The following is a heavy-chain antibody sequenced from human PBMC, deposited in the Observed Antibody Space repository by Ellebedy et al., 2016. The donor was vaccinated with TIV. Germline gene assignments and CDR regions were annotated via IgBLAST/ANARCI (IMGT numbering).Heavy chain of an antibody. CDR1: GDSITSYY. CDR2: IYYSGTT. J-gene: IGHJ6*02. CDR3: ARGKTTHYAMDV. D-gene: IGHD1-1*01. Sequence: MPSETLSLTCTVSGDSITSYYWSWVRQPPGKGLEWIGYIYYSGTTNYNPSLKSRVTLSMDTSRSQFSLKLSSVTAADTAGYYCARGKTTHYAMDVWGQGTTVTVS. V-gene: IGHV4-59*01.